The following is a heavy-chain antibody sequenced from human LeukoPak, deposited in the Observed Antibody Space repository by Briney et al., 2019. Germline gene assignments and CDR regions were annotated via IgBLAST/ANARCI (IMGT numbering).Heavy chain of an antibody. J-gene: IGHJ4*02. Sequence: PGRSLRLSCAASAFTFSYYGMHWVRQAPGKGLEGVAVIWANGNDEYYADSVKGRFAISRDNSKNTLYLQMNSLRAEDTAVYYCARDADTSSHYSRFDYWGQGTLVTVSS. CDR2: IWANGNDE. D-gene: IGHD3-22*01. V-gene: IGHV3-33*01. CDR3: ARDADTSSHYSRFDY. CDR1: AFTFSYYG.